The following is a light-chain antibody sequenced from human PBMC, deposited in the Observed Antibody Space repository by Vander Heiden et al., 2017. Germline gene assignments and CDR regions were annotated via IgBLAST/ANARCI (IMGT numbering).Light chain of an antibody. CDR3: CSYAGSYTWV. Sequence: QSALTQPRSVSGSPGQSVTISCSGTTSDVGAYDYVSWYQQHPGKAPELLIYDVTKWPAGVPDRFSGSKSGNTATLTISGLLTEDEAYYYGCSYAGSYTWVFGGGTKVTVL. CDR1: TSDVGAYDY. J-gene: IGLJ3*02. V-gene: IGLV2-11*01. CDR2: DVT.